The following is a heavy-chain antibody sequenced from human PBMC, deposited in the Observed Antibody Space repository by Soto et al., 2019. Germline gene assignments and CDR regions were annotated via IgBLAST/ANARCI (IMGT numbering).Heavy chain of an antibody. V-gene: IGHV1-69*01. CDR1: GDAFTNYI. D-gene: IGHD1-26*01. Sequence: QVQLVQSGAEVKKPGSSVKVSCKASGDAFTNYIFDWVRQAPGQGLEWMGGIIPMFGTPKYAQTFQDRVTISADVSTGTAYLELTSLRFDDTAVYFCARGRDQPPVGLYFDSWGEGTRVTVSS. CDR2: IIPMFGTP. CDR3: ARGRDQPPVGLYFDS. J-gene: IGHJ4*02.